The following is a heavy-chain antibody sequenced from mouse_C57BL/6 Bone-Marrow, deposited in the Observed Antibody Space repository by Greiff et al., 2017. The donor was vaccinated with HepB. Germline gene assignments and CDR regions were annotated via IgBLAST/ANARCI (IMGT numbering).Heavy chain of an antibody. V-gene: IGHV1-42*01. Sequence: VQLQQSGPELVKPGASVKISCKASGYSFTGYYMNWVKQSPEKSLEWIGEINPSTGGTTYNQKFKAKATLTVDKSSSTAYMQLKSLTSEDSAVYYCANYGKSLFDYWGQGTTLTVSS. D-gene: IGHD2-1*01. CDR2: INPSTGGT. CDR3: ANYGKSLFDY. J-gene: IGHJ2*01. CDR1: GYSFTGYY.